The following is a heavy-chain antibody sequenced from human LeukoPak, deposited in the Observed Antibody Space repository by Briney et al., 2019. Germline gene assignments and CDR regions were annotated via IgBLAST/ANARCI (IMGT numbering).Heavy chain of an antibody. CDR1: GFTFDDYA. Sequence: PGGSLRLSCAASGFTFDDYAMHWVRQAPGKGLEWVSGISWNSGSIGYADSVKGRFTISRDNAKNSLYLQMNSLRAEDMALYYCAKGAHSSSWYYYMDVWGKGTTVTVSS. J-gene: IGHJ6*03. V-gene: IGHV3-9*03. D-gene: IGHD6-13*01. CDR3: AKGAHSSSWYYYMDV. CDR2: ISWNSGSI.